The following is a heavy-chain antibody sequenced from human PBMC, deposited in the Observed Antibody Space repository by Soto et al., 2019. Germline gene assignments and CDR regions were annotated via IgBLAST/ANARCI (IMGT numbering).Heavy chain of an antibody. CDR3: TRGVEATYDILTGYYAPTPRFDP. V-gene: IGHV3-73*02. CDR2: IRSKANSYAT. D-gene: IGHD3-9*01. J-gene: IGHJ5*02. CDR1: GFTFSGSA. Sequence: EVQLVESGGGLVQPGGSLKLSCAASGFTFSGSAMHWVRQASGKGLEWVGRIRSKANSYATAYAASGKGRFTISRDDSKNTAYLQMNSLKTEDTAVYYCTRGVEATYDILTGYYAPTPRFDPWGQGTLVTVSS.